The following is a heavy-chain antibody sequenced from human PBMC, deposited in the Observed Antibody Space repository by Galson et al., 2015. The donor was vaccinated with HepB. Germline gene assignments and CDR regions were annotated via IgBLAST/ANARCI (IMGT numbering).Heavy chain of an antibody. V-gene: IGHV3-7*03. CDR1: GFTFSSYW. CDR3: AKALVGVMVGGMDV. CDR2: IKEDGSEK. Sequence: SLRLSCAASGFTFSSYWMSWVRQAPGKGLEWVANIKEDGSEKYFVDSVKGRFTISRDNAKNSVYLQMNKLRVEDTALYYCAKALVGVMVGGMDVWGQGTTVTVTS. D-gene: IGHD1-26*01. J-gene: IGHJ6*02.